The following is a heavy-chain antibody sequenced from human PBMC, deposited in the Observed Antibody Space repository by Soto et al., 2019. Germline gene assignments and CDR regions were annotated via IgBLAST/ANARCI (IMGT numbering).Heavy chain of an antibody. CDR3: ATGPLDY. J-gene: IGHJ4*02. CDR2: IDGDGSEK. V-gene: IGHV3-7*03. Sequence: TGGSLRLSCTVTGLTFRSYWMNWVRQAPGGGLEWVANIDGDGSEKTYADSIRGRFTISRNNVKNSLDLQMSNLRVGDTAMYYCATGPLDYWGQGTLVTVSS. D-gene: IGHD3-10*01. CDR1: GLTFRSYW.